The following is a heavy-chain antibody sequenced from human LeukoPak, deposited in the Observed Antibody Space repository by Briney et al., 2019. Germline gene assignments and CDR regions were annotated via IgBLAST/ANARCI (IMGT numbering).Heavy chain of an antibody. D-gene: IGHD1-20*01. J-gene: IGHJ6*03. Sequence: PGGSLRLSCAASGFTFDDYGMSWIRQAPGKGLEWVSGINWNGGSTGYADSVKGRFTISRDNAKNSLYLQMNSLRAEDTALYYCARTITGYRPYYYYYMDVWGKGTTVTVSS. V-gene: IGHV3-20*04. CDR2: INWNGGST. CDR1: GFTFDDYG. CDR3: ARTITGYRPYYYYYMDV.